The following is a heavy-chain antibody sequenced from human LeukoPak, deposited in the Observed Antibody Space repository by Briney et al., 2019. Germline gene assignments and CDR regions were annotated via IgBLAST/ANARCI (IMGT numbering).Heavy chain of an antibody. J-gene: IGHJ4*02. CDR2: IRPKHNGAAT. D-gene: IGHD3-3*01. CDR1: GFPFSGSA. V-gene: IGHV3-73*01. CDR3: AGDYTSWTGLNY. Sequence: GGALRLSCAASGFPFSGSAIHWVRQASGQGLEWLGLIRPKHNGAATAYGASVEGRFSLSRDDSKSTASLQMNSLKTGDTPVYYCAGDYTSWTGLNYWGQGTLVTVSS.